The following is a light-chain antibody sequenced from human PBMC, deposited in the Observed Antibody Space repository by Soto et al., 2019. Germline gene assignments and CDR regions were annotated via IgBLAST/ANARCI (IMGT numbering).Light chain of an antibody. CDR1: NVGSTR. CDR3: QVWDSSSALVV. V-gene: IGLV3-21*02. Sequence: SYELTQPPSVSVAPGQTARISCGGNNVGSTRVHWYQQRPGRAPVLVVYDDSDRPSGIPERFSGSNSGTSATLIISRVEAGDEADYYCQVWDSSSALVVFGGGTKLT. CDR2: DDS. J-gene: IGLJ2*01.